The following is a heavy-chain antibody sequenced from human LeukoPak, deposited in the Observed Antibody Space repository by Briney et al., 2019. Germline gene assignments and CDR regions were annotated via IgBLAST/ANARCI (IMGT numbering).Heavy chain of an antibody. CDR3: ARQFVVVPAAIDQNWFDP. V-gene: IGHV5-51*01. CDR2: IYPGDSDT. CDR1: GYSFTSYW. D-gene: IGHD2-2*02. J-gene: IGHJ5*02. Sequence: GESLKISCKGSGYSFTSYWIGWVRQMPGKGLEWMGIIYPGDSDTRYSPSFQGQVTSSADKSISPAYLQWSSLKASHTAMYYCARQFVVVPAAIDQNWFDPWGQGTLVTVSS.